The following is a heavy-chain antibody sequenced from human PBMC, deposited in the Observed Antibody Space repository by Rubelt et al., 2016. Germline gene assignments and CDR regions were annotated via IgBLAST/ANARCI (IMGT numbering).Heavy chain of an antibody. D-gene: IGHD3-3*01. CDR3: AREGRHIPIKISHPEIN. CDR2: ISAYNGNT. V-gene: IGHV1-18*01. J-gene: IGHJ4*02. Sequence: ISAYNGNTNYAQKLQGRVTMTTDTSTSTAYMELRSLRAEATAVYYCAREGRHIPIKISHPEINWGQGTLVTVSS.